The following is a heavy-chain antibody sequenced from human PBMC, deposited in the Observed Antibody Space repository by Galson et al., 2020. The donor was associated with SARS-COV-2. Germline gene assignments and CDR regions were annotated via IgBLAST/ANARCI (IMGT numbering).Heavy chain of an antibody. Sequence: GESLKISCAASGFTFSSYGMHWVRQAPGKGLEWVAVISYDGSNKYYADSVKGRFTISRDNSKNTLYLQMNSLRAEDTAVYYCAKGTALSTYYYDSSGYDFDYWGQGTLVTVSS. CDR1: GFTFSSYG. CDR2: ISYDGSNK. V-gene: IGHV3-30*18. CDR3: AKGTALSTYYYDSSGYDFDY. J-gene: IGHJ4*02. D-gene: IGHD3-22*01.